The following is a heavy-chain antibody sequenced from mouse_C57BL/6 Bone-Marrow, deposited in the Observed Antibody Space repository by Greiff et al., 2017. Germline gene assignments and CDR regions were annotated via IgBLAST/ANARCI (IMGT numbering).Heavy chain of an antibody. J-gene: IGHJ1*03. CDR2: ISNGGGST. V-gene: IGHV5-12*01. D-gene: IGHD1-1*01. CDR1: GFTFSDYY. Sequence: EVKLMESGGGLVQPGGSLKLSCAASGFTFSDYYMYWVRQTPEKRLEWVAYISNGGGSTYYPDTVKGRFTISRDNAKNTLYLQMSRLKSEDTARYYCARHNDDSSPNWDFDVWGTGTTVTVSS. CDR3: ARHNDDSSPNWDFDV.